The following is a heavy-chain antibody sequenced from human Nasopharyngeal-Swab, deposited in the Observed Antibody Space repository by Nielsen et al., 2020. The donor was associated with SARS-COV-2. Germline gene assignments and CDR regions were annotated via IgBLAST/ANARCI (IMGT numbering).Heavy chain of an antibody. Sequence: ASVKVSCKASGYTFTSYAMHWVRQAPGQRLEWMGWINAGNGNTKYSQKFQGRVTITRDTSTSTAYMELSSLRSEDTAVYYCARAPRDYSNYGGYYYYNYYMDVWGKGTTVTVSS. CDR1: GYTFTSYA. CDR2: INAGNGNT. D-gene: IGHD4-11*01. V-gene: IGHV1-3*01. CDR3: ARAPRDYSNYGGYYYYNYYMDV. J-gene: IGHJ6*03.